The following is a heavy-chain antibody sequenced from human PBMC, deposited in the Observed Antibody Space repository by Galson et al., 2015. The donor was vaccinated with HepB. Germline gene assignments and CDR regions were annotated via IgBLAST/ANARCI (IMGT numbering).Heavy chain of an antibody. J-gene: IGHJ2*01. CDR3: ARDVGATGDWYFDL. V-gene: IGHV3-33*01. CDR1: GFTFSSYG. Sequence: SLRLSCAASGFTFSSYGMNWVRQAPGKGLEWVAVIWYDGSDKYYGDSVKGRFTISRDNSKTTLYLQMNSLRAEDTAVYYCARDVGATGDWYFDLWGRGTLVTVSS. CDR2: IWYDGSDK. D-gene: IGHD5-12*01.